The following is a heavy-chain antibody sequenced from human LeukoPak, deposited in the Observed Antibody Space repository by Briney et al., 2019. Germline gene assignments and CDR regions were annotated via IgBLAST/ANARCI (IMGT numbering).Heavy chain of an antibody. J-gene: IGHJ4*02. CDR3: TASVGEMALDY. D-gene: IGHD3-16*01. CDR2: ISSSSSYI. CDR1: GFPFSSYS. V-gene: IGHV3-21*01. Sequence: PGGSLRLSCAASGFPFSSYSMNWVRQAPGKGLEWVSSISSSSSYIYYADSVKGRFTISRDNAKNSLYLQMNGLRVDDTAVYYCTASVGEMALDYWGQGTLVTVSS.